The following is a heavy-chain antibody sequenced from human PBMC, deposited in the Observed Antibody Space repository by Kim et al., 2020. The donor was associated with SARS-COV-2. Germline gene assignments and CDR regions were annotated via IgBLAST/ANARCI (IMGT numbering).Heavy chain of an antibody. V-gene: IGHV3-7*03. CDR2: IKQDGSEK. CDR3: AREGGYCRSTSCYFYFD. CDR1: GFTFSRYW. Sequence: GGSLRLSCAASGFTFSRYWMSWVRQAPGKGLEWVANIKQDGSEKNYVDSVKGRFTISRDNAKNPLYLQMNGLRAEDTAVYYCAREGGYCRSTSCYFYFD. D-gene: IGHD2-2*01. J-gene: IGHJ4*01.